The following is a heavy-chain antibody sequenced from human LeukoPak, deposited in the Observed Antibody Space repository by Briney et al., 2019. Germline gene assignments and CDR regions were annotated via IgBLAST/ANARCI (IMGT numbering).Heavy chain of an antibody. V-gene: IGHV3-30*03. CDR1: GFTFSSYG. Sequence: GGSLRLSCAASGFTFSSYGMHWVRQAPGKGLEWVAVISYDGSNKYYADSVKGRFTISRDNSKNTVFLQMNSLRAEDTAVYYCARDSGYYYDSSGYFDYWGQGTLVTVSS. CDR3: ARDSGYYYDSSGYFDY. D-gene: IGHD3-22*01. J-gene: IGHJ4*02. CDR2: ISYDGSNK.